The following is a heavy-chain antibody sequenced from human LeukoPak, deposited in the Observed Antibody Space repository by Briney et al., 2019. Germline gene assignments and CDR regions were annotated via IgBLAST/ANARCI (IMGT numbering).Heavy chain of an antibody. D-gene: IGHD6-6*01. J-gene: IGHJ6*03. Sequence: ASVKVSCKASGYTFTSYYMHWVRQAPGQGPEWTGIINPSGGSTRYAQKFQGRVTMTRDTSTSTVYMELSSLRSEDTAVYYCARDLSRRGLYSSSSDYYYMDVWGKGTTVTVSS. CDR1: GYTFTSYY. CDR2: INPSGGST. V-gene: IGHV1-46*01. CDR3: ARDLSRRGLYSSSSDYYYMDV.